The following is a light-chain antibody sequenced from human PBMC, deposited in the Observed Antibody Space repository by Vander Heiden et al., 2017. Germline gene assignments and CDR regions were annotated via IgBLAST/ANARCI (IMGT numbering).Light chain of an antibody. J-gene: IGKJ3*01. CDR2: AAS. Sequence: AIRMTQSPSSFSASTGDSVTITCRASQGISSYLAWYQQKPGKAPQLLIYAASTLQSGVPSRFSGSGSGTDFTLTINCLQSEDFATYYCQQYYSYPFTFGPGTTVDV. V-gene: IGKV1-8*01. CDR3: QQYYSYPFT. CDR1: QGISSY.